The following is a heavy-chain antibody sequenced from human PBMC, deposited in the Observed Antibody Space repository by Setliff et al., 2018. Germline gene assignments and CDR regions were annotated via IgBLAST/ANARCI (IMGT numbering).Heavy chain of an antibody. CDR3: ARAYYYGSGNSHKYYMDV. CDR1: GGSISSYY. Sequence: PSETLSLTCTVSGGSISSYYWSWIRQPPGKGLEWIGYIHTSGRTNYSPSLKSRVTISVDTSNNQLSLKLTSVSAADTAVYYCARAYYYGSGNSHKYYMDVWGKGTAVTVSS. V-gene: IGHV4-4*08. CDR2: IHTSGRT. D-gene: IGHD3-10*01. J-gene: IGHJ6*03.